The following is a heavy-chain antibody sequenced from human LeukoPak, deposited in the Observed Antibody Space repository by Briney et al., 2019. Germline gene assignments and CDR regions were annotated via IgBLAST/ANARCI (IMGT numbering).Heavy chain of an antibody. CDR3: ARDPGGPNMDEYFQQ. V-gene: IGHV3-48*02. Sequence: GGSLRLSCTASGFTFSTYSMNWVRQAPGRGLEWVSYISGVSTSSDGGAMQYADSVKGRFTISRDNAKNSLYLQMDSLRDEDTAVYYCARDPGGPNMDEYFQQWGQGTLVTVSS. CDR1: GFTFSTYS. CDR2: ISGVSTSSDGGAM. J-gene: IGHJ1*01. D-gene: IGHD4/OR15-4a*01.